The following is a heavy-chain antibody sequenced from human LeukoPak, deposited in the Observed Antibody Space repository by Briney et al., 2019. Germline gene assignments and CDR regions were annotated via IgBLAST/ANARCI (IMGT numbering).Heavy chain of an antibody. D-gene: IGHD6-13*01. J-gene: IGHJ4*02. CDR1: GGSFSGYY. Sequence: KPSETLSLTCAVYGGSFSGYYWSWIRQPPGKALEWIGEINHSGSTNYNPSLKSRVTISVDTSKNQFSLKLSSVTAADTAVYYCARNVGYSSSWYRRGFDYWGQGTLVTVSS. CDR3: ARNVGYSSSWYRRGFDY. V-gene: IGHV4-34*01. CDR2: INHSGST.